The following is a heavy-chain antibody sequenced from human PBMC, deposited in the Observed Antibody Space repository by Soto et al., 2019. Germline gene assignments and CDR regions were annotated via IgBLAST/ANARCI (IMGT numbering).Heavy chain of an antibody. CDR2: ISGSGGTT. Sequence: EVQLLESGGGLVQPGGSLRLSCAASGSTFRTHAMSWVRQAPGKGLEWVSVISGSGGTTYYAASVKGRFTISRDNSKNTLYLQMDSLRPEDTAVYYCAIGIIFSSEFWDYWGQGTLVTVSS. CDR3: AIGIIFSSEFWDY. V-gene: IGHV3-23*01. J-gene: IGHJ4*02. D-gene: IGHD1-20*01. CDR1: GSTFRTHA.